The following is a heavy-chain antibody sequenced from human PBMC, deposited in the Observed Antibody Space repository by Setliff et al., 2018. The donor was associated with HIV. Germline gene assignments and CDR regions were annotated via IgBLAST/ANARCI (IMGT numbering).Heavy chain of an antibody. V-gene: IGHV3-74*03. CDR2: LNTDGSST. Sequence: GSLRLSCAASVFTFSSYWMHWVRQAPGKGLVWVSRLNTDGSSTKYADSVKGRFTISRDNAKNTLYLQMDSLRGEDTAVYYCARGYYGWVLQNAMDVWGQGTTVTVSS. CDR1: VFTFSSYW. D-gene: IGHD3-10*01. J-gene: IGHJ6*02. CDR3: ARGYYGWVLQNAMDV.